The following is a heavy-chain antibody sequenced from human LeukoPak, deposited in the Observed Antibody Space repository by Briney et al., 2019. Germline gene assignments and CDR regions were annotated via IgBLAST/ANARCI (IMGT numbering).Heavy chain of an antibody. D-gene: IGHD5-12*01. V-gene: IGHV4-31*03. J-gene: IGHJ5*02. Sequence: SETLSLTCTVSGGSISSGGYYWSWIRQHPGKGLEWIGYIYYSGSTYYNPSLKSRVTISVDTSKNQFSLELSSVTAADTAVYYCARDFEATRNWFDPWGQGTLVTVSS. CDR3: ARDFEATRNWFDP. CDR2: IYYSGST. CDR1: GGSISSGGYY.